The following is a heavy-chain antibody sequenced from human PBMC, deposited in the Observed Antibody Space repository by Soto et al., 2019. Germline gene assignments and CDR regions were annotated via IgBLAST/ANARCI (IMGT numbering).Heavy chain of an antibody. CDR2: IYYSGST. Sequence: QVQLQESGPGLVKPSQTLSLTCTVSGGSISSGGYYWSWIRQHPGKGLEWIGYIYYSGSTYYNPSLKSRVTISVDTSKNQFSLKLSSVTAADTAVYYCARDGRLPYYVRGMDVWGQGTTVTVSS. V-gene: IGHV4-31*03. CDR1: GGSISSGGYY. CDR3: ARDGRLPYYVRGMDV. J-gene: IGHJ6*02. D-gene: IGHD3-16*01.